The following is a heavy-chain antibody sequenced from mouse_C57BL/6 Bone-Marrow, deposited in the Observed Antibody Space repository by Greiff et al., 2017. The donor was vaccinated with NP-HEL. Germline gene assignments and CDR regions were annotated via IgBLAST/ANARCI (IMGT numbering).Heavy chain of an antibody. D-gene: IGHD2-4*01. CDR2: IYPGGGDT. Sequence: QVQLKESGAELVRPGTSVKMSCKASGYTFTNYWIGWAKQRPGHGLEWIGDIYPGGGDTNYNEKVKGKATLTAYTSSSTSYMQFSSLTSEDSAIYYCARFFNYDVGYYAMDYWGQGTSVTVSS. V-gene: IGHV1-63*01. J-gene: IGHJ4*01. CDR1: GYTFTNYW. CDR3: ARFFNYDVGYYAMDY.